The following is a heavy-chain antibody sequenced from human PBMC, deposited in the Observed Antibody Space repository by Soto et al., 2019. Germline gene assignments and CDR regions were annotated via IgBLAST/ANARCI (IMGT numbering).Heavy chain of an antibody. V-gene: IGHV1-69*01. J-gene: IGHJ6*02. CDR3: ARGGVVGAYYSYYCGMEV. CDR1: GGTFSSYA. Sequence: QVQLVQSGAEVKKPGSSVKVSCKASGGTFSSYAISWVRQAPGQGLEWMGGIIPIFGTANYAQKFQGSVTITAEESTSTDNMGLSSLRSEDTAVYYCARGGVVGAYYSYYCGMEVWGQGCTVTVSS. D-gene: IGHD1-26*01. CDR2: IIPIFGTA.